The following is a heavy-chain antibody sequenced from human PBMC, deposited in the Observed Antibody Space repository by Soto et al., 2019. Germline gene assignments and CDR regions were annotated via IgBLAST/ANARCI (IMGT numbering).Heavy chain of an antibody. CDR3: ARDVLNSTSTVTTHPYGMDV. D-gene: IGHD4-17*01. CDR1: GGSISSGGYY. J-gene: IGHJ6*02. CDR2: IYYSGST. Sequence: SETLSLTCTVSGGSISSGGYYWSWIRQHPGKGLEWIGYIYYSGSTYYNPSLKSRVTISVDTSKNQFSLKLSSVTAADTAVYYCARDVLNSTSTVTTHPYGMDVRGQGTTVTVSS. V-gene: IGHV4-31*03.